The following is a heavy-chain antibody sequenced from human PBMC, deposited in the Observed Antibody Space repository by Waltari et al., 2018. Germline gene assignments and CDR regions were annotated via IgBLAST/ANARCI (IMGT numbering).Heavy chain of an antibody. D-gene: IGHD2-21*02. CDR1: GVHLTTHW. CDR2: IKQDGSEK. J-gene: IGHJ4*02. Sequence: EVQLVESGGGLVQPGGSLRLSGSGSGVHLTTHWMSWVRQAPGKGPEWVASIKQDGSEKYYVDSMKGRFTISRDNAKNSLSLQMDSLRAEDTAVYFCARGVTTVEYWGQGTLVTVSS. CDR3: ARGVTTVEY. V-gene: IGHV3-7*04.